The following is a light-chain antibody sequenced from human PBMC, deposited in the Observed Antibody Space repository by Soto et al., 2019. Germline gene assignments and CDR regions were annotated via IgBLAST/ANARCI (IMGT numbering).Light chain of an antibody. CDR3: NSFAGSNNLSV. CDR1: SSDVGGYNS. J-gene: IGLJ1*01. CDR2: AVS. V-gene: IGLV2-8*01. Sequence: QSALTQPASVSGSPGQSVTISCTGTSSDVGGYNSVSWYQQHPGKAPKLIIYAVSERPSGVPDRFSGSKSGNTASLTVSGLQAEDEADYYCNSFAGSNNLSVFGTGTKVTVL.